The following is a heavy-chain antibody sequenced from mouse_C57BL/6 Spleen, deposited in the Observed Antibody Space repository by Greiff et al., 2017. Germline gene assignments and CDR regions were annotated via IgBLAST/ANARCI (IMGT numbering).Heavy chain of an antibody. CDR3: ARSGGYCSWFAY. J-gene: IGHJ3*01. D-gene: IGHD2-3*01. CDR1: GYTFTSYW. Sequence: QVQLQQPGAELVKPGASVKLSCKASGYTFTSYWMHWVKQRPGQGLEWIGMIHPNSGSTNYNEKFKSKATLTVDNSSSTAYMQLSSLTSEDSAVYYCARSGGYCSWFAYWGQGALVTVSA. CDR2: IHPNSGST. V-gene: IGHV1-64*01.